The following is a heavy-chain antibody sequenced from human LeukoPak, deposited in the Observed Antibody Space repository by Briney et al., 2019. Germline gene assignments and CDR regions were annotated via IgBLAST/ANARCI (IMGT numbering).Heavy chain of an antibody. J-gene: IGHJ3*02. CDR3: ATSGYPYNAFDI. CDR1: GYTFTGCY. D-gene: IGHD3-22*01. CDR2: IKADSGGT. V-gene: IGHV1-2*02. Sequence: GASVKVSCKASGYTFTGCYLHWVRQAPGQGLEWMGWIKADSGGTNYAERFQGRVTMTRDTSISTVYMDLSRLRSDDTAVYHCATSGYPYNAFDIWGQGTMVTVSS.